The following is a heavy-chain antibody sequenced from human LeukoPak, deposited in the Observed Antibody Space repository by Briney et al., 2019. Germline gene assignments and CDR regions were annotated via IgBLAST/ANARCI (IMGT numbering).Heavy chain of an antibody. CDR1: GYTFTSYA. V-gene: IGHV1-3*01. J-gene: IGHJ1*01. D-gene: IGHD3-16*01. CDR2: INAGNGNT. CDR3: ARDGHQTKFGGVIYFQH. Sequence: ASVKVSCKASGYTFTSYAMHWVRQAPGQRLEWMGWINAGNGNTKYSQKFQGRVTITRDTSASTAYMELSSLRSEDTAVYYCARDGHQTKFGGVIYFQHWGQGTLVTVSS.